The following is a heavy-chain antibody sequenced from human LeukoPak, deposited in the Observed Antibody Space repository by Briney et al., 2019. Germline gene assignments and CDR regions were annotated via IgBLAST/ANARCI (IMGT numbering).Heavy chain of an antibody. CDR3: ARDHTVGQWPTHFDS. V-gene: IGHV3-23*01. Sequence: PGGSLRLSCAASGFTFSNYAMSWVRQAPGKGLEWVSAISGSGGSTYYADSVKGRFTISRDNSKNTLYLLVNCLRAEDTAVYYCARDHTVGQWPTHFDSWGQGTLVTVSS. CDR2: ISGSGGST. J-gene: IGHJ4*02. D-gene: IGHD6-19*01. CDR1: GFTFSNYA.